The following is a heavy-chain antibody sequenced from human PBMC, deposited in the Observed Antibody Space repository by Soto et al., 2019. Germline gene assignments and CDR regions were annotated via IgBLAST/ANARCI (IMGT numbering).Heavy chain of an antibody. CDR1: GGTFSSYA. CDR3: ARAEADTYGMDV. CDR2: IIPIFGTA. D-gene: IGHD6-19*01. Sequence: VASVKVSCKASGGTFSSYAISWVRQAPGQGLEWMGGIIPIFGTANYAQKFQGRVTITADESTSTAYMELSSLRSEDTAVYYCARAEADTYGMDVWGQGTTVTV. V-gene: IGHV1-69*13. J-gene: IGHJ6*02.